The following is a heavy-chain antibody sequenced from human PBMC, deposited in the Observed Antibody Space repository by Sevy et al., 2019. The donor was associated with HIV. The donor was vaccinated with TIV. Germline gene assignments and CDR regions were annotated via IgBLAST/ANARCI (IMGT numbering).Heavy chain of an antibody. D-gene: IGHD1-1*01. V-gene: IGHV4-4*08. Sequence: SETLSLTCTVSGGAMNLYFWSWIRQPPGKGLERIGYISSSGSTNYNPSLKSRVTISLSTSGNQFSLKLRSMTAADTAVYYCARESIGSTGDFDFWGQGTLVTVSS. CDR3: ARESIGSTGDFDF. J-gene: IGHJ4*02. CDR2: ISSSGST. CDR1: GGAMNLYF.